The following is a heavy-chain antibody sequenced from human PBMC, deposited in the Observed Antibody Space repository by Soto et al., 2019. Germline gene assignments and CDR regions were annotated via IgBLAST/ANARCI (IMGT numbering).Heavy chain of an antibody. Sequence: VQLVESGGGLVKPGGSLRLSCAASGLTFSDSYLNWIRHAPGKGLEWLAYISSTGSSIFYAGSVEGRFTISRDNSKNSLYLQMNSLRAEDTAMYYCARVRFGEWGYAMDVWGQGTTVTVSS. D-gene: IGHD3-10*01. CDR1: GLTFSDSY. V-gene: IGHV3-11*01. CDR2: ISSTGSSI. CDR3: ARVRFGEWGYAMDV. J-gene: IGHJ6*02.